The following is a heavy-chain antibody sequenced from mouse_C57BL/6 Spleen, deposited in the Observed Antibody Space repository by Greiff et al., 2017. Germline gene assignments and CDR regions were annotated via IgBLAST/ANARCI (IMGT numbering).Heavy chain of an antibody. J-gene: IGHJ3*01. CDR1: GYTFTSYG. D-gene: IGHD1-1*01. CDR2: IYPRSGNT. V-gene: IGHV1-81*01. CDR3: ARSTTVVANDY. Sequence: VQVVESGAELARPGASVKLSCKASGYTFTSYGISWVKQRTGQGLEWIGEIYPRSGNTYYNEKFKGKATLTADKSSSTAYMELHSLTSEDSAVYFCARSTTVVANDYWGQGTLVTVSA.